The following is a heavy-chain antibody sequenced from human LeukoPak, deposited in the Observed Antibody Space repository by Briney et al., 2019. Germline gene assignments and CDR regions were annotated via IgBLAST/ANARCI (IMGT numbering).Heavy chain of an antibody. J-gene: IGHJ2*01. CDR3: ARVSSAYSYGHWYFDL. Sequence: PSETLSLICTVSGGSVSSYYWSWIRQPAGKGLEWIGRIYTSGSTNYNPSLKSRVTMSVDTSKNQFSLKLSSVTAADTAVYYCARVSSAYSYGHWYFDLWGRGTLVTVSS. CDR1: GGSVSSYY. V-gene: IGHV4-4*07. CDR2: IYTSGST. D-gene: IGHD5-18*01.